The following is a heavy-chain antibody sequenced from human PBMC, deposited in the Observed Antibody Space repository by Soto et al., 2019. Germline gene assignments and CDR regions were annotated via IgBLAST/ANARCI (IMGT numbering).Heavy chain of an antibody. D-gene: IGHD3-3*01. CDR1: GGTFSSYT. Sequence: SVKVSCKASGGTFSSYTISWVRQAPGQGLEWMGRIIPILGIANYAQKFQGRVTITADKSTSTAYMELSSLRSEDTAVYYCARDTEGILRFLPRRHEYNWFDPWGQGTLVTVSS. J-gene: IGHJ5*02. V-gene: IGHV1-69*04. CDR2: IIPILGIA. CDR3: ARDTEGILRFLPRRHEYNWFDP.